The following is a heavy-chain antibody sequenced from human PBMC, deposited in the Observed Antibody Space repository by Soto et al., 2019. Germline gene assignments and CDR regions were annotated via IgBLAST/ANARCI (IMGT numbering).Heavy chain of an antibody. CDR3: AREGVGSIPAAGSLHY. D-gene: IGHD6-13*01. CDR2: IWYDGSNK. Sequence: QVQLVESGGGVVQPGRSLRLSCAASGFTFSSYGMHWVRQAPGKGLEWVAVIWYDGSNKYYADSVKGRFTISRDNSKNTLYMQMNSLRAEDTAVYYCAREGVGSIPAAGSLHYWGRGTLVTVSS. CDR1: GFTFSSYG. V-gene: IGHV3-33*01. J-gene: IGHJ4*02.